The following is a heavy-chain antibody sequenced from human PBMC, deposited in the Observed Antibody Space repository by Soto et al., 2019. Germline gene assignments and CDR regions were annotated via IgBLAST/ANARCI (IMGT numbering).Heavy chain of an antibody. V-gene: IGHV4-4*02. J-gene: IGHJ4*02. CDR3: ARSFGWYAIDQ. Sequence: QMQLQESGPGLVKPSETLSLTCAVSSASIISEQRWSWVRQPPGKGLEWIGEIHHSGGTNNNTSLRSRVTMSEDKSENQFSLNLTAVTAADTAVYYCARSFGWYAIDQWGQGTLVIVSS. D-gene: IGHD6-19*01. CDR2: IHHSGGT. CDR1: SASIISEQR.